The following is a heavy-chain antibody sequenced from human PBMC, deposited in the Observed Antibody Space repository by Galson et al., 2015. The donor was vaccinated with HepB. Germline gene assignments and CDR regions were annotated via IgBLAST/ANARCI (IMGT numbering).Heavy chain of an antibody. D-gene: IGHD4-23*01. CDR2: IIPIFGTA. Sequence: SVKVSCKASGGTFSSYAISWVRQAPGQGLEWMGGIIPIFGTANYAQKFQGRVTITADESTSTAYMELSSLRSEDTAVYYCATGMRGGNYYYYYYGMDVWGQGTTVTVSS. J-gene: IGHJ6*02. CDR1: GGTFSSYA. V-gene: IGHV1-69*13. CDR3: ATGMRGGNYYYYYYGMDV.